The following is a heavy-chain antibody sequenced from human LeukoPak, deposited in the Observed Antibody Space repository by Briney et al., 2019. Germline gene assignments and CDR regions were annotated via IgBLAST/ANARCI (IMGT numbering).Heavy chain of an antibody. V-gene: IGHV3-30*04. D-gene: IGHD3-10*01. CDR2: ISYDGSNK. CDR3: AKEVLWFGELDFDY. CDR1: FXXXSYA. J-gene: IGHJ4*02. Sequence: FXXXSYAXXWVRQAPGKGLEWVAVISYDGSNKYYADSVKGRFTISRDNSKNTLYLQMNSLRAEDTAVYYCAKEVLWFGELDFDYWGQGTLVTVSS.